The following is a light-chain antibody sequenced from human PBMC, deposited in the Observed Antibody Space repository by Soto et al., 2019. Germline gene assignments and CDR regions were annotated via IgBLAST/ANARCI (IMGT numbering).Light chain of an antibody. CDR1: QSLLHSDGYNY. CDR3: MQALQTPLT. V-gene: IGKV2-28*01. Sequence: EIVMIQSPLSLPVTPGEPASISCRSSQSLLHSDGYNYLDWYLQKPGQSPHLLIYLGSNRASGVPDRFSGSGSGTDFTLKISRVEAEDVGIYYCMQALQTPLTFGGGTKVEIK. CDR2: LGS. J-gene: IGKJ4*01.